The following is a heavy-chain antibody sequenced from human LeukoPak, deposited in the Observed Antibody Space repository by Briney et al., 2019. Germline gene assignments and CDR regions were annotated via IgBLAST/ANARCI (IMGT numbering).Heavy chain of an antibody. Sequence: GRSLRLSCAASGFTFDDYAMHWVRQAPGKGLEWVSGISWNSGSIGYADSVKGRFTISRDNAKNSLYQQMNSLRAEDTALYYCAKDIGSLDYYYMDVWGKGTTVTVSS. CDR2: ISWNSGSI. V-gene: IGHV3-9*01. D-gene: IGHD2-15*01. J-gene: IGHJ6*03. CDR1: GFTFDDYA. CDR3: AKDIGSLDYYYMDV.